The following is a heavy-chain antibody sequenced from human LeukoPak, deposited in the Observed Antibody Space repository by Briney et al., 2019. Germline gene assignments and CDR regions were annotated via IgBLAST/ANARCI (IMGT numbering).Heavy chain of an antibody. J-gene: IGHJ4*02. CDR2: ISSSSSTI. Sequence: WGTLRLSCAASGFTFSSYSMNWGRQAPGNGLELVSYISSSSSTICYADSLKGRFTISRDNAKKSLYLQLNSLIADDTAVYYCAKDDSSGWYYFDCWGQGSLVTVSS. CDR1: GFTFSSYS. CDR3: AKDDSSGWYYFDC. V-gene: IGHV3-48*01. D-gene: IGHD6-19*01.